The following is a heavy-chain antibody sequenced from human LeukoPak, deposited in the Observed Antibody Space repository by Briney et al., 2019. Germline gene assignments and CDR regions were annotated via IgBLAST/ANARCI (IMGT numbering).Heavy chain of an antibody. CDR3: AREGICLFGELRGYYYGMGV. V-gene: IGHV3-48*01. J-gene: IGHJ6*02. CDR1: GFTFSSYS. D-gene: IGHD3-10*02. Sequence: GGSLRLSCAASGFTFSSYSMNWVRQAPGKGLEWVSYISSSSSTIYYADSVKGRFTISRDNAKNSLYLQMNSLRAEDTAVYYCAREGICLFGELRGYYYGMGVWGQGTTVTVSS. CDR2: ISSSSSTI.